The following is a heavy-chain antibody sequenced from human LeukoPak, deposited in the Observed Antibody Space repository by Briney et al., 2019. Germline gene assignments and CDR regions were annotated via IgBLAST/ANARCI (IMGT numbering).Heavy chain of an antibody. CDR3: ARGAAAQQLVHYFDY. Sequence: GGSLRLSCAASGFAVGSNYMSWVRQAPGKGLEWVSLIYYGGDTYYADSVKGRFTISRDNSKNTLYLQMNSLRAEDTAVYYCARGAAAQQLVHYFDYWGQGTLVTVSS. CDR1: GFAVGSNY. CDR2: IYYGGDT. V-gene: IGHV3-53*01. D-gene: IGHD6-13*01. J-gene: IGHJ4*02.